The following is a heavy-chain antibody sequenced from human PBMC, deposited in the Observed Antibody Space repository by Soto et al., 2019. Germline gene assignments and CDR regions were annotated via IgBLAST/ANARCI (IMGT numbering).Heavy chain of an antibody. CDR2: IYYRGST. V-gene: IGHV4-59*01. J-gene: IGHJ4*02. D-gene: IGHD7-27*01. CDR1: GGSIGSYY. Sequence: SQTLSLPCTVSGGSIGSYYWSWIRQPPGKGLEWIGFIYYRGSTNYNPSLKSRVTMTRDTSITTAYMELSSLRSEDTAVYYCARSPRNWGFDYWGLGTLVTVSS. CDR3: ARSPRNWGFDY.